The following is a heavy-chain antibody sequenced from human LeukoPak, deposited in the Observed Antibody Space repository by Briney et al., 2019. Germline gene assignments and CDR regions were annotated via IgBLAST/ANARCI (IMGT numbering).Heavy chain of an antibody. Sequence: GGSLRLSCAASGFTFSSYSMNWVRQAPGKGLEWVSSISSSSSYIYYADSVKGRFTISRDNAKNSLYLQMNSLRAEDTAVYYCARWGGVITTRGAFDIWGQGTMVTVSS. CDR1: GFTFSSYS. CDR2: ISSSSSYI. J-gene: IGHJ3*02. V-gene: IGHV3-21*01. CDR3: ARWGGVITTRGAFDI. D-gene: IGHD3-16*02.